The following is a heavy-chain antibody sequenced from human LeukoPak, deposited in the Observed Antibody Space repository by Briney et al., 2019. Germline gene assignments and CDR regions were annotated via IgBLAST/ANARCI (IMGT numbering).Heavy chain of an antibody. V-gene: IGHV3-23*01. Sequence: GGSLRLSCAASGFTFSSSAMSWVRQAPGKGLEWVSAISGSGGSTYYADSVKGRFTISRDNSKNTLYLQMNSLRAEDTAVYYCAKDIYYDSSGIDYWGQGTLVTVSS. CDR3: AKDIYYDSSGIDY. D-gene: IGHD3-22*01. CDR2: ISGSGGST. CDR1: GFTFSSSA. J-gene: IGHJ4*02.